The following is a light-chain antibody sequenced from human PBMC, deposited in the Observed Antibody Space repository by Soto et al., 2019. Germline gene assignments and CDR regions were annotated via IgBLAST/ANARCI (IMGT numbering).Light chain of an antibody. J-gene: IGKJ3*01. CDR3: QQYDKWPLT. V-gene: IGKV3-15*01. CDR1: ESVGGN. CDR2: GAS. Sequence: EIVMTQSPATLSVSPGERAILSCRASESVGGNLAWYQQRPGQAPRLLIYGASNRPTGFPARFSGSESGTEFTLTISSLQSEDFAVYYCQQYDKWPLTFGPGTKVEFK.